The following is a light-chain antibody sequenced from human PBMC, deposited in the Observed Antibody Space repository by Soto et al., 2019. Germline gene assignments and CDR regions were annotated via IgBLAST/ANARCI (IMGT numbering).Light chain of an antibody. Sequence: ELVLTQSPGTLSLSQGERATLSCRASQSLSSRNLAWYQQKPGQAPRPLIYGVSSRATGIPDRFSGSGSGTDFTLTISRLEPEDFAVYYCQQYDSSPRTFGQGTKVDI. CDR3: QQYDSSPRT. CDR2: GVS. J-gene: IGKJ1*01. V-gene: IGKV3-20*01. CDR1: QSLSSRN.